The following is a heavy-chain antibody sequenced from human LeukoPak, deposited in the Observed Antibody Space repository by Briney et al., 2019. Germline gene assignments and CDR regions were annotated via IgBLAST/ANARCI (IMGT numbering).Heavy chain of an antibody. J-gene: IGHJ5*02. CDR2: IYYSGST. CDR3: ARAPVAAAYWFDP. V-gene: IGHV4-59*01. Sequence: SETLSLTCTVSGGSISSYYWSWIRQPPGKGLEWIGYIYYSGSTNYNPSLKSRVTISVDTSKNQFSLKLSSVTAADTAVYYCARAPVAAAYWFDPWGQGTLVTVSS. D-gene: IGHD2-15*01. CDR1: GGSISSYY.